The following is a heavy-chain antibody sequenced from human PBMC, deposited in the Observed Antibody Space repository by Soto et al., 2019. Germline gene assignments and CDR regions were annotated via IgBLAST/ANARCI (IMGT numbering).Heavy chain of an antibody. D-gene: IGHD6-13*01. J-gene: IGHJ4*02. Sequence: GGSLRLSCAVSGFTFSDHYMDWVRQAPGKGLEWVGRSRNKANSYTTEYVASVKGRFTISRDDSRNSLYLQMNSLKTEDTAVYYCARGRIVAVGTPDYWGQGTLVTVSS. CDR2: SRNKANSYTT. CDR3: ARGRIVAVGTPDY. CDR1: GFTFSDHY. V-gene: IGHV3-72*01.